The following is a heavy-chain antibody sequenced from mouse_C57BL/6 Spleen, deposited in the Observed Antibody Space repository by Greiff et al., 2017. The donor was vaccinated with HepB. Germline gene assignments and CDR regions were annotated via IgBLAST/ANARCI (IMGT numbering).Heavy chain of an antibody. CDR3: TREVDGNYRYFDV. J-gene: IGHJ1*03. CDR1: GFTFSSYA. Sequence: EVQGVESGEGLVKPGGSLKLSCAASGFTFSSYAMSWVRQTPEKRLEWVAYISSGGDYIYYADTVKGRFTISRDNARNTLYLQMSSLKSEDTAMYYCTREVDGNYRYFDVWGTGTTVTVSS. CDR2: ISSGGDYI. D-gene: IGHD2-1*01. V-gene: IGHV5-9-1*02.